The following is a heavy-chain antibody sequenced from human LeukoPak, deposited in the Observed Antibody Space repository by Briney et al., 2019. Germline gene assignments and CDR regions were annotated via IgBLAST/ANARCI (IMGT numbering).Heavy chain of an antibody. CDR1: GASTSDYY. V-gene: IGHV4-59*01. D-gene: IGHD3-16*01. CDR3: TRGHWALDC. J-gene: IGHJ4*02. CDR2: IHHTGSF. Sequence: PSETLSLTRTIFGASTSDYYWSWVRQPPGKGLEWIGYIHHTGSFDYNPSLNSRATISLDTSKNQFSLKLTSVTAADTAVYYCTRGHWALDCWGQGPLVTVSS.